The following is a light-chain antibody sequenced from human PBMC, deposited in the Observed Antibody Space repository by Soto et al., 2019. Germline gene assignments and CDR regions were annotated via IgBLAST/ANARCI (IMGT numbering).Light chain of an antibody. CDR2: EVS. V-gene: IGLV2-8*01. Sequence: QSALTQPPSASGSPGQSVTISCTGTSSDVGGYNYVSWYQQHPGKAPKLMMYEVSKRPSGVPDRFSGSKSGNTVSLTVSGLQAEDEADYYCSSYAGSNNLVFGGGTKLTVL. CDR1: SSDVGGYNY. CDR3: SSYAGSNNLV. J-gene: IGLJ2*01.